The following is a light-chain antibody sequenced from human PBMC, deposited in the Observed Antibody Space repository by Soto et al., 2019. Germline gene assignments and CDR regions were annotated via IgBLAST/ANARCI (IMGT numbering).Light chain of an antibody. J-gene: IGLJ1*01. CDR1: SSDVGAFNY. CDR2: EVG. CDR3: CSYASGSIYV. Sequence: QPVLTQPASVSGSPGQSITISCTGTSSDVGAFNYVSWYLQYPGQAPKLMIYEVGNRPSGVSNRFSGSKSGNTASLTISGLQAEDEADYYCCSYASGSIYVYGTGTKVTVL. V-gene: IGLV2-14*01.